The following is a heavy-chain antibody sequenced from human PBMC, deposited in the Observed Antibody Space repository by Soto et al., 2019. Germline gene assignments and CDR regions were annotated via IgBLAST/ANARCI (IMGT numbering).Heavy chain of an antibody. CDR1: GYTLTELS. Sequence: ASVKVSCKVSGYTLTELSMHWVRQAPGKGLEWMGGFDPEDGETIYAQKFQGRVTMTEDTSTDTAYMELSSLRSEDTAVYYCATARGFYSSDGYGMDVWGQGTTVTVSS. J-gene: IGHJ6*02. V-gene: IGHV1-24*01. D-gene: IGHD3-10*01. CDR2: FDPEDGET. CDR3: ATARGFYSSDGYGMDV.